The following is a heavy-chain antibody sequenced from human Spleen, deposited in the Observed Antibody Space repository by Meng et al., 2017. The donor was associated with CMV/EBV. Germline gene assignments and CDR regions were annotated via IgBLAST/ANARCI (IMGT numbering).Heavy chain of an antibody. CDR1: GGSIRNYF. Sequence: GSLRLSCTVSGGSIRNYFWSWIRQSPGKGLEWIGYIYDSGSTKYNPSLKSRVTISVDTSKNQFSLKLSSVTAADTAVYYCARSVSSTPAFDYWGQGTLVTVSS. CDR3: ARSVSSTPAFDY. V-gene: IGHV4-59*12. CDR2: IYDSGST. J-gene: IGHJ4*02. D-gene: IGHD6-6*01.